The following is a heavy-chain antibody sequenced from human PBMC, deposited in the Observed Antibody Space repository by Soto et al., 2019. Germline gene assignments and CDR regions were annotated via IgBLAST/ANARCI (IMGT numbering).Heavy chain of an antibody. CDR1: GYTFTSYG. CDR3: ARGKGTGTTPTLFDY. Sequence: GASVKVSCKASGYTFTSYGISWVRQATGQGLEWIGWISAYNGNKNYAQKLQGRVNMTTDTSTSTAYMELRSLRSDDTAVYYCARGKGTGTTPTLFDYWGQGTLVTVSS. D-gene: IGHD1-1*01. V-gene: IGHV1-18*01. CDR2: ISAYNGNK. J-gene: IGHJ4*02.